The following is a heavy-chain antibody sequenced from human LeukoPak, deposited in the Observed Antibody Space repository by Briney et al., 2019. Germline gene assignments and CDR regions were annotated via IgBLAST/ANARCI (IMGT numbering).Heavy chain of an antibody. V-gene: IGHV4-59*07. CDR3: ARGGGYFNY. D-gene: IGHD3-16*01. CDR2: IYFSGST. Sequence: SDTLSLTYTVSGGSISSDYWSWIRQPPGKGLEWIGYIYFSGSTNYNPSLKSRVTISVDTSKTQLSLKLSSVTAADTAVYYCARGGGYFNYWGQGTLVTVSS. CDR1: GGSISSDY. J-gene: IGHJ4*02.